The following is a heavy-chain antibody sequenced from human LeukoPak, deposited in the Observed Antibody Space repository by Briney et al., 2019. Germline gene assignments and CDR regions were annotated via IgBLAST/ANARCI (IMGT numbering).Heavy chain of an antibody. V-gene: IGHV1-2*04. J-gene: IGHJ4*02. Sequence: ASVKVSCKASGYTFTGYYMHWVRQAPGQGLEWMGWINPNSGGTNYAQKFQGWVTMTRDTSISTAYRELSRLRSDDTAVYYCARGGVITFGGVIVPFDYWGQGTLVTVSS. CDR2: INPNSGGT. CDR1: GYTFTGYY. CDR3: ARGGVITFGGVIVPFDY. D-gene: IGHD3-16*02.